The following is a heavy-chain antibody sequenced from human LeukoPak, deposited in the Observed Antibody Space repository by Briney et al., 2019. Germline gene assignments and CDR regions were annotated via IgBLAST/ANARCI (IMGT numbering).Heavy chain of an antibody. CDR3: ATDVCTNGVCFWFDP. D-gene: IGHD2-8*01. CDR2: FDPEDGET. V-gene: IGHV1-24*01. CDR1: RYTLSQLS. Sequence: ASVKASCKVSRYTLSQLSMHWVRQAPGKGREGMGGFDPEDGETIYAQKFQGRVTMTEDKSTDTAYMELSSLRSEATAVYYCATDVCTNGVCFWFDPCGQGTLVTVSS. J-gene: IGHJ5*02.